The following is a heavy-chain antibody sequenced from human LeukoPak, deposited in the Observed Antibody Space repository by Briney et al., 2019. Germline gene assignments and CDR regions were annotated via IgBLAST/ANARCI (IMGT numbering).Heavy chain of an antibody. CDR1: DGAIAGYS. CDR2: IYYSGDT. V-gene: IGHV4-59*12. Sequence: SETLSLTCTVSDGAIAGYSWSWIRQAPGKGLEWIGYIYYSGDTNYNPSLQSRVTISVDTSKNQFSLKLSSVTAADTAVYYCASDPLRIAVADPPYYFDYWGQGTLVTVSS. CDR3: ASDPLRIAVADPPYYFDY. J-gene: IGHJ4*02. D-gene: IGHD6-19*01.